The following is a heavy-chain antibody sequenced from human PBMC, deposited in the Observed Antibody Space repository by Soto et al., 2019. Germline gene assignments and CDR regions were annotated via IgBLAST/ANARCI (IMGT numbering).Heavy chain of an antibody. Sequence: QVQLVQSGAEVKKPGASVKVSCKASGYTFTGYYMHWVRQAPGQGLEWMGWINPNSGGTNYAQKFRGWVTMTRDTSISTAYMELSRLRSDDTAVYYCARGGSTVTTVSHYYGMDVWGQGTTVTVSS. V-gene: IGHV1-2*04. CDR1: GYTFTGYY. CDR2: INPNSGGT. J-gene: IGHJ6*02. D-gene: IGHD4-17*01. CDR3: ARGGSTVTTVSHYYGMDV.